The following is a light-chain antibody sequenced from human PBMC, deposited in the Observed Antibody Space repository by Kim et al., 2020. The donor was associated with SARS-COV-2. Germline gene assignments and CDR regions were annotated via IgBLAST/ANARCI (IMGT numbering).Light chain of an antibody. V-gene: IGLV1-44*01. CDR2: CDN. CDR3: GAWDDSLNSPV. J-gene: IGLJ7*01. CDR1: SSNIGVNT. Sequence: QSVLSQPPSASGTPGQGVTISCSGISSNIGVNTVNCYRLLPGSAPKHLMYCDNQRPSGVPDRCSGSVSGTSASLAISGLQSEDEDDDYCGAWDDSLNSPVFGGGTQLTVL.